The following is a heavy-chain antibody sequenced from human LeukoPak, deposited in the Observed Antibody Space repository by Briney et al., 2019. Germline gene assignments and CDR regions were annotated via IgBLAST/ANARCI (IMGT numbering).Heavy chain of an antibody. J-gene: IGHJ3*02. CDR1: GGTFSSYA. Sequence: SVKVSCKASGGTFSSYAISWVRQAPGQGLEWMGGIIPIFGTANYAQKFQGRVTITADESTSTAYMELSSLRSEDTAVYYCARDHCSSTSCPMNDAFDIWGQGTMVTVSS. CDR3: ARDHCSSTSCPMNDAFDI. V-gene: IGHV1-69*01. CDR2: IIPIFGTA. D-gene: IGHD2-2*01.